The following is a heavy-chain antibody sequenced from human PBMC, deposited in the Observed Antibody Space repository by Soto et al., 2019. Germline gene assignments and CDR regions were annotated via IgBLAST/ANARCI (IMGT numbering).Heavy chain of an antibody. CDR1: GFPFSSYW. D-gene: IGHD3-9*01. Sequence: EVQLVESGGDLVQRGGSLRLSCAASGFPFSSYWMHWVRHTPGKGLDWVARISGDGVTTYYADSVTGRFTVSRDNAKNTLSLQIRGLRTGGVAVYYCAREYYGLLTGYYTDYWGQGTLVSVSS. CDR3: AREYYGLLTGYYTDY. J-gene: IGHJ4*02. V-gene: IGHV3-74*01. CDR2: ISGDGVTT.